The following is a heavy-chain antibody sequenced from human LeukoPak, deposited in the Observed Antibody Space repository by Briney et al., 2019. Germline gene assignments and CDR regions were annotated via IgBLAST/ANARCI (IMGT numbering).Heavy chain of an antibody. Sequence: ASVNVSCKATGYTFTSYGISWVRQAPGQGLEWMRWISSNSDNTNYAQKLQGRVTMTTDTSTSTAYMELRSLRSDDTALYFCARDWGSIKVIADYWGQGTLVTVSS. V-gene: IGHV1-18*01. D-gene: IGHD7-27*01. J-gene: IGHJ4*02. CDR1: GYTFTSYG. CDR2: ISSNSDNT. CDR3: ARDWGSIKVIADY.